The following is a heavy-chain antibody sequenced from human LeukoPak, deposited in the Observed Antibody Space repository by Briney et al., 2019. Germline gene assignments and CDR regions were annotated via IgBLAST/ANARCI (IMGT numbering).Heavy chain of an antibody. V-gene: IGHV4-4*07. Sequence: SETLSLTCTVSGGSISGYYWSWIRQPAGKGLEWIGRIYTSGSTNYNPSLKSRVTMSVDTSKNQFSLKLSSVTAADTAVYYCARDRGSGWSYYFDYWGQGTLVTVSS. D-gene: IGHD6-19*01. CDR3: ARDRGSGWSYYFDY. J-gene: IGHJ4*02. CDR2: IYTSGST. CDR1: GGSISGYY.